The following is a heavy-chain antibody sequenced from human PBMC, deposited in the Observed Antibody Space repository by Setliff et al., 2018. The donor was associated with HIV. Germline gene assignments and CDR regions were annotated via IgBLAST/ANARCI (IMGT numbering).Heavy chain of an antibody. CDR2: MNPKSGRT. V-gene: IGHV1-8*02. CDR1: GYTFTSYG. J-gene: IGHJ4*02. D-gene: IGHD1-26*01. Sequence: ASVKVSCKASGYTFTSYGISWVRQATGQGLEWMGWMNPKSGRTGYSQKFRGRVTMTSNTSIDTAYMELTSLRSDDTAVYYCARGPRFDPRVKWELLHGPYFDYWGQETLVTVSS. CDR3: ARGPRFDPRVKWELLHGPYFDY.